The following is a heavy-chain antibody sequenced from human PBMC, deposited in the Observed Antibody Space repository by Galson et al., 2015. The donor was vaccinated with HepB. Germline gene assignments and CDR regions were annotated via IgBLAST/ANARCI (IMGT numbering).Heavy chain of an antibody. J-gene: IGHJ4*02. V-gene: IGHV3-33*06. CDR1: GFTFSNYA. Sequence: SLRLSCAASGFTFSNYAMHWVRQAPGKGLEWVAVIWYAGSNKYYLESVKGRFTISKDNSKNTLYLQMNSLRAEDTAVYYCAKDSSGELSPLDYFDHWGQGIMVTVSS. CDR3: AKDSSGELSPLDYFDH. D-gene: IGHD3-16*02. CDR2: IWYAGSNK.